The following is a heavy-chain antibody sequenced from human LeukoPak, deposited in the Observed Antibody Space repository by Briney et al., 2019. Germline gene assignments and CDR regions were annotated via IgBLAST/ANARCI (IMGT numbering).Heavy chain of an antibody. J-gene: IGHJ6*03. CDR3: ARDRCSSTSCYLNYYYMDV. CDR2: ISYDGSNK. D-gene: IGHD2-2*01. V-gene: IGHV3-30*04. Sequence: PGGSLRLSCAASGFTFSSYAMHWVRQAPGKGLEWVAVISYDGSNKYYADSVKGRFTISRDNSKNTLYLQMNSLRAEDTAVYYCARDRCSSTSCYLNYYYMDVWGKGTTVTVSS. CDR1: GFTFSSYA.